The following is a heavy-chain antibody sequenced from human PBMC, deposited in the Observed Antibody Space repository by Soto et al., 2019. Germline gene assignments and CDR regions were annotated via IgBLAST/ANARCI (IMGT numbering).Heavy chain of an antibody. J-gene: IGHJ4*02. V-gene: IGHV2-5*01. Sequence: SGPTLVNPTQTLTLTCTFSGFSLSTTGVGVSLIRQPPGKALEWLALIYWHDDKRYSPSLNSRLTITKDTSKNQVVLTMTNMDPVDTATYYCAHRGGAAVGLYYFDYWGQGVLVTVYS. D-gene: IGHD6-13*01. CDR2: IYWHDDK. CDR3: AHRGGAAVGLYYFDY. CDR1: GFSLSTTGVG.